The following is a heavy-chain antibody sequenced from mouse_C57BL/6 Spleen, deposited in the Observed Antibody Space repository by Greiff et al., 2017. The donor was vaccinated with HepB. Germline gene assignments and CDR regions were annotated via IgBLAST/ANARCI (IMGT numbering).Heavy chain of an antibody. D-gene: IGHD1-2*01. CDR2: INPSTGGT. V-gene: IGHV1-42*01. Sequence: EVQLVESGPELVKPGASVKISCKASGYSFTGYYMNWVKQSPEKSLEWIGEINPSTGGTTYNQKFKAKATLTVDKSSSTAYMQLKSLTSEDSAVYYCARKGNGRDYWGQGTTLTVSS. CDR1: GYSFTGYY. J-gene: IGHJ2*01. CDR3: ARKGNGRDY.